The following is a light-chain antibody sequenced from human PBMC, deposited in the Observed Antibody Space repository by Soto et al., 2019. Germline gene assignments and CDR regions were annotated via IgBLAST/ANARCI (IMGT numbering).Light chain of an antibody. CDR3: RSFTSSSSYV. CDR2: DVT. V-gene: IGLV2-14*01. Sequence: QSVLTQPASVSGSPGQSITIFCTGTSSDFASYNSVSWYQQHPGKAPKLMIHDVTNRPSGVSGRFSGSRSGNTASLTISGLHAEDEAYYFCRSFTSSSSYVFGPGTKVTVL. CDR1: SSDFASYNS. J-gene: IGLJ1*01.